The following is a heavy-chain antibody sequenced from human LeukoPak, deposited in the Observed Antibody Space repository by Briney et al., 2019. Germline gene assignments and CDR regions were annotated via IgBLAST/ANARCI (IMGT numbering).Heavy chain of an antibody. CDR3: AKSASARPTTLDY. D-gene: IGHD5-12*01. J-gene: IGHJ4*02. CDR1: GFTFSSYA. Sequence: PGGSLRLSCAASGFTFSSYAMSWVRQPPGKGPEWVSAISGSGGSTYYADSVKGRFTISRDNSKNTLYLQMNSLSAEDTAVYYCAKSASARPTTLDYWGQGTLVTVSS. V-gene: IGHV3-23*01. CDR2: ISGSGGST.